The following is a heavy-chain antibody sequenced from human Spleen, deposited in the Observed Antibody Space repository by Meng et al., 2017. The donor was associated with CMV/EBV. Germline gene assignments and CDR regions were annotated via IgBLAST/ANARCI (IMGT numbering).Heavy chain of an antibody. J-gene: IGHJ5*02. CDR2: IIPILGIA. CDR1: GGTFSSYA. Sequence: SVKVSCKASGGTFSSYAISWVRQAPGQGLEWMGGIIPILGIANYAQRFQGRVTITADKSTSTAYMELSSLRSEDTAVYYCAREGVYGRFTWFDPWGQGTLVTVSS. V-gene: IGHV1-69*10. D-gene: IGHD2-8*01. CDR3: AREGVYGRFTWFDP.